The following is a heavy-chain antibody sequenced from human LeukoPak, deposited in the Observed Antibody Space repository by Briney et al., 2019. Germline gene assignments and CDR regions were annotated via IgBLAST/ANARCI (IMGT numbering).Heavy chain of an antibody. CDR3: ARGGRYDILTGYYSYYYMDV. CDR2: INPNSGGT. D-gene: IGHD3-9*01. V-gene: IGHV1-2*02. CDR1: GYTFTGYY. J-gene: IGHJ6*03. Sequence: VASVKVSCKASGYTFTGYYMHWVRQAPGQGLEWMGWINPNSGGTNYAQKFQGRVTMTRNTSISTAYMELSSLRSEDTAVYYCARGGRYDILTGYYSYYYMDVWGKGTTVTISS.